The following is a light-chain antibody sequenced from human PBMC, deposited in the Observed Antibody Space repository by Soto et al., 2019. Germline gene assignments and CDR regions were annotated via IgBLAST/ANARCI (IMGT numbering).Light chain of an antibody. CDR3: QQYNSYSYT. J-gene: IGKJ2*01. Sequence: DIQMTQSPSTLSASVGDRVTITCRASQSISSGLAWYQQKPGKAPKLLICKASSLESGVPSRFSGSGSGTEFTLTISSLQPDDFATYYCQQYNSYSYTFGQGTKLEI. CDR2: KAS. V-gene: IGKV1-5*03. CDR1: QSISSG.